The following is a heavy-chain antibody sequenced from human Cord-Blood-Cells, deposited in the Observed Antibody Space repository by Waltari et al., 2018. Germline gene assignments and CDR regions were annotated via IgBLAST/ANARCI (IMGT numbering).Heavy chain of an antibody. D-gene: IGHD2-2*01. CDR1: GYTFTSYA. V-gene: IGHV7-4-1*02. CDR2: INTNTGNP. J-gene: IGHJ6*03. CDR3: AREYCSSTSCYYYYYYYMDV. Sequence: QVQLVQSGSALKKPGASVKVSCKASGYTFTSYAMNWVRQAPGQGLEWMGWINTNTGNPTDAQGFPGRFVFSLDHSVSTAYLQISILKAEDTAVYYCAREYCSSTSCYYYYYYYMDVWGKGTTVTVSS.